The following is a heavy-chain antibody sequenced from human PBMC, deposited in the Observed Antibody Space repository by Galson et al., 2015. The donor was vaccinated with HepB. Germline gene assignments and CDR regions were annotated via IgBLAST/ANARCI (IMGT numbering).Heavy chain of an antibody. CDR3: ARGSRGSSGIDA. D-gene: IGHD3-16*01. CDR2: ISGSGGTI. V-gene: IGHV3-74*03. CDR1: GFTLSSHW. J-gene: IGHJ6*02. Sequence: SLRLSCAASGFTLSSHWMHWVRRAPGEGLECVSRISGSGGTITYAESVRGRFTISRDNAKNTVYLQMNSLRAEDTATYYCARGSRGSSGIDAWGQGTTVTVSS.